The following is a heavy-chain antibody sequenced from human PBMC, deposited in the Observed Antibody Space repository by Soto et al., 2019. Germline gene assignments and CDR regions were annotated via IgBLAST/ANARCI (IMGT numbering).Heavy chain of an antibody. CDR2: IIPIFGTA. Sequence: AVKVSCKASGGTFSSYAISWVRQAPGQGLEWMGGIIPIFGTANYAQKFQGRVTITADKSTSTAYMELSSLRSEDTAVYYCARGVGDGYNALMFWGQGTLVTVSS. CDR3: ARGVGDGYNALMF. J-gene: IGHJ4*02. V-gene: IGHV1-69*06. D-gene: IGHD5-12*01. CDR1: GGTFSSYA.